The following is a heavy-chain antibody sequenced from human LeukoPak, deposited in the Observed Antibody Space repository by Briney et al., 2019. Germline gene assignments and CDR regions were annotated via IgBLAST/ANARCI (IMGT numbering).Heavy chain of an antibody. Sequence: SETLSLTCTVSGGSISSYYWSWIRQPPGKGLEWIGYIYYSGSTNYNPSLKSRVTISVDTSKNQFSLKLSSVTAADTAVYYCARDQSGCDFWSGYSIYYYYMDVWGKGTTVTVSS. V-gene: IGHV4-59*01. CDR1: GGSISSYY. CDR2: IYYSGST. J-gene: IGHJ6*03. D-gene: IGHD3-3*01. CDR3: ARDQSGCDFWSGYSIYYYYMDV.